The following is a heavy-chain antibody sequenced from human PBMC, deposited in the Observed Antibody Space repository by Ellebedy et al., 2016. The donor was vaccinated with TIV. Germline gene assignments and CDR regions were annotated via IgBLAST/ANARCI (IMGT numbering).Heavy chain of an antibody. CDR2: ISYSGST. Sequence: SETLSLTXTVSGDSISSHYWSWIRQPPGKGLEWIGYISYSGSTNYNPSLKSRVFISVDTSKNQFSLNLSSVTAADTAVYFCAKLRCSGGSCYSWAYDVWGRGTLVAVSS. D-gene: IGHD2-15*01. V-gene: IGHV4-59*08. J-gene: IGHJ2*01. CDR1: GDSISSHY. CDR3: AKLRCSGGSCYSWAYDV.